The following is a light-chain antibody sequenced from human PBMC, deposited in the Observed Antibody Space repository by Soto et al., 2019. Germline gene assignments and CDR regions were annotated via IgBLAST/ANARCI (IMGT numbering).Light chain of an antibody. CDR2: DTS. CDR3: QQRSNWPPYT. J-gene: IGKJ2*01. Sequence: EIVLTQSPATLSLCPGERATLSCRASQSVASYLAWYQQKPGQAPRLLIYDTSNRATGIPARFSGGGYGTDFTLTISSLEPEDFAVYYCQQRSNWPPYTFGQGTKLEIK. CDR1: QSVASY. V-gene: IGKV3-11*01.